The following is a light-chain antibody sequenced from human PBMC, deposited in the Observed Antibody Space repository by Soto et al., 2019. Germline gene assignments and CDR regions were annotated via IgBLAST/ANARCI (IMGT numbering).Light chain of an antibody. CDR2: GAS. CDR3: QQYGSSPWT. V-gene: IGKV3-20*01. J-gene: IGKJ1*01. Sequence: EIVLTQSPGTLSLSPGERATLSCRASQSVSSSYLAWYQQKPGQAPRLLIYGASSRATGIPDRFSGSGSGTAFTLNISRLETEDFAVYYCQQYGSSPWTFGQGTKVEIK. CDR1: QSVSSSY.